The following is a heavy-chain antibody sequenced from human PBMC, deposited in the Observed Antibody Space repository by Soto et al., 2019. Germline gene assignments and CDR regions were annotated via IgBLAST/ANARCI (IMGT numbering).Heavy chain of an antibody. CDR2: IGGSGDGT. Sequence: EVQLLESGGGLVQPGGSLRLSCAAYGFTFSSYAMSWVRQAPGKGLEWVSGIGGSGDGTYYADSVKGRFTISRDNSKNMLYLQMNSLRAEDTAVYYCARDYVSGDYGMDVWGQGTTVTVPS. CDR3: ARDYVSGDYGMDV. V-gene: IGHV3-23*01. J-gene: IGHJ6*02. D-gene: IGHD3-10*02. CDR1: GFTFSSYA.